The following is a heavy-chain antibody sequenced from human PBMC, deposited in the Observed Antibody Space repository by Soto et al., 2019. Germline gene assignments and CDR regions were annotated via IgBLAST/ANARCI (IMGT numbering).Heavy chain of an antibody. CDR3: ARXAEGYCSSTSCPYYFDY. J-gene: IGHJ4*02. D-gene: IGHD2-2*01. CDR1: SGSIGSGGYS. Sequence: PPETLSLTCPVSSGSIGSGGYSWGWIRQPPGKGLEWIGYIYHSGSTYNNPSLKSRVTISVDRSKNQFSLKLSSVTAADTAVYYCARXAEGYCSSTSCPYYFDYWGQGTLVTVSS. CDR2: IYHSGST. V-gene: IGHV4-30-2*01.